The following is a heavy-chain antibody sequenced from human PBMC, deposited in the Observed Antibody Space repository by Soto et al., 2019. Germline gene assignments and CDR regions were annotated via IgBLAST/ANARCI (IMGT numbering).Heavy chain of an antibody. V-gene: IGHV3-30*03. CDR2: ISYDGTKE. J-gene: IGHJ5*02. Sequence: QVHLVESGGGVVQVGTPLRLSCAASIFTFSDYGMDWVRQAPGKGLEWVAFISYDGTKELYADSVKGRFAISRDNSQNTLYLQMNSLRTEDTAVYYCAREGSSMIVVNNWFATWGQGTLVTVSS. CDR1: IFTFSDYG. CDR3: AREGSSMIVVNNWFAT. D-gene: IGHD3-22*01.